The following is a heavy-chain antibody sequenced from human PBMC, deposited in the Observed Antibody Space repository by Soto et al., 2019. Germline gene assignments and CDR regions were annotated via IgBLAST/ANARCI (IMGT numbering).Heavy chain of an antibody. CDR3: ARGRIAINWFDP. CDR2: IIPIFGTA. CDR1: GGTFSSYA. D-gene: IGHD2-15*01. Sequence: VASVKVSCKASGGTFSSYAISWVRQAPGQGLEWMGGIIPIFGTANYAQKFQGRVTITADESTSTAYMELSSLRSEDTAVYYCARGRIAINWFDPWGQGTLVTVSS. V-gene: IGHV1-69*13. J-gene: IGHJ5*02.